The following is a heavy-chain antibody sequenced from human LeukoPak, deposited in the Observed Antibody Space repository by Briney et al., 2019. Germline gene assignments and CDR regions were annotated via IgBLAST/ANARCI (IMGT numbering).Heavy chain of an antibody. V-gene: IGHV4-59*11. J-gene: IGHJ6*03. Sequence: SETLSLTCTVSGGSISSHYWSWIRQPPGKGLEWIGHIYYSGSTNYNPSLKSRVTISVDTSKNQFSLKLSSVTAADTAVYYCARSGLVKGVSYYYYMDVWGKGTTVTVSS. CDR2: IYYSGST. D-gene: IGHD6-19*01. CDR3: ARSGLVKGVSYYYYMDV. CDR1: GGSISSHY.